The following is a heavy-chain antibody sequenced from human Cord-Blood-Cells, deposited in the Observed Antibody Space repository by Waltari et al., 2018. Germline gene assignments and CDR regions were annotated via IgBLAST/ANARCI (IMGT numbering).Heavy chain of an antibody. D-gene: IGHD2-15*01. Sequence: QVQLVQSGAEVKKPGASVKVYCKASGYPFTSYDINWVRQATGQRLEWMGWMNPNSGNTGYAQKFQGRVTMTRNTSISTAYMELSSLRSEDTAVYYCASDHCSGGSCYWYFDLWGRGTLVTVSS. CDR2: MNPNSGNT. CDR1: GYPFTSYD. V-gene: IGHV1-8*01. J-gene: IGHJ2*01. CDR3: ASDHCSGGSCYWYFDL.